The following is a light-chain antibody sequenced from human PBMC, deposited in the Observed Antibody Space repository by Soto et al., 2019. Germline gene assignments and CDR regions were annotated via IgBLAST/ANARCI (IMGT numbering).Light chain of an antibody. CDR2: KAS. Sequence: DIQVTQSPGTLSASVGDRVTITCRASQSISSWLAWYQQKPGKAPKLLIYKASSLESGVPSRFSGSGSGTEFTLTISSLQPDDFATYYCQQYYTYTWTFGPGTRWIS. CDR1: QSISSW. J-gene: IGKJ1*01. CDR3: QQYYTYTWT. V-gene: IGKV1-5*03.